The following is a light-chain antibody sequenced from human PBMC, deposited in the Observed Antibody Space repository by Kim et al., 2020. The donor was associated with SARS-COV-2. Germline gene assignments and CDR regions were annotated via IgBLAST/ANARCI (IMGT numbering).Light chain of an antibody. CDR3: QQFDTYSYAWT. Sequence: VGDKVTITCRASQRISNWLAWYQQKPGKAPKLIIYKASTLESWVPLRFSASGSGTEFTLTISGLQPDDFATYYCQQFDTYSYAWTFGQGTKVDIK. CDR1: QRISNW. J-gene: IGKJ1*01. CDR2: KAS. V-gene: IGKV1-5*03.